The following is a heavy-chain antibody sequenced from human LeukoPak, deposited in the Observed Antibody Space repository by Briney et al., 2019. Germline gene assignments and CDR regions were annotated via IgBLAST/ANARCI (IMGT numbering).Heavy chain of an antibody. D-gene: IGHD3-22*01. Sequence: GESLKISSKGSGYSFTSYWIGWVRQMPGEGLEWMGIIYPGDSDTRYSPSFQGQVTISADKSISTAYLQWSSLKASDTAMYYCARRAYYDSSGYQIEYYFDYWGQGTLVTVSS. V-gene: IGHV5-51*01. CDR2: IYPGDSDT. J-gene: IGHJ4*02. CDR1: GYSFTSYW. CDR3: ARRAYYDSSGYQIEYYFDY.